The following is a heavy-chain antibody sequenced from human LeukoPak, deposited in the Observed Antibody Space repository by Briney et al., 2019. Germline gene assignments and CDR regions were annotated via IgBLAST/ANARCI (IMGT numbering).Heavy chain of an antibody. CDR1: GGSISSGDYY. Sequence: SETLSLTCTVSGGSISSGDYYWSWIRQPPGKGLEWIGHIYYSGSTYYNPSLKSRVTMSVDTSKSQFSLKLSSVTAADTAVYYCARVTNYYGSGSYRFVDYWGQGTLVTVSS. CDR2: IYYSGST. D-gene: IGHD3-10*01. CDR3: ARVTNYYGSGSYRFVDY. V-gene: IGHV4-30-4*01. J-gene: IGHJ4*02.